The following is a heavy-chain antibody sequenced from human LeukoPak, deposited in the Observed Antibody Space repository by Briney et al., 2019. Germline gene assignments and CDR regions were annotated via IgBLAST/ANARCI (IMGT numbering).Heavy chain of an antibody. V-gene: IGHV3-23*01. CDR2: ISGSGGST. J-gene: IGHJ3*02. D-gene: IGHD2-2*01. CDR1: GFTFSSYA. CDR3: ARYRSRRYQLLLPRLAVAFDI. Sequence: PGGSLRLSCAASGFTFSSYAMSWVRQAPGKGLEWVSAISGSGGSTYYADSVKGRFTISRDNSKNTLYLQMNSLRAEDTAVYYCARYRSRRYQLLLPRLAVAFDIWGQGTMVTVSS.